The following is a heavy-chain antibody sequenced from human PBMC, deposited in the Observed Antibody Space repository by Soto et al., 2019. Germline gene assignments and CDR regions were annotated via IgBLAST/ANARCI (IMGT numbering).Heavy chain of an antibody. V-gene: IGHV4-31*03. J-gene: IGHJ5*02. CDR2: IYYSGST. CDR3: ARGMVPAAMLEGNWFDP. CDR1: GGSISSGGYY. D-gene: IGHD2-2*01. Sequence: SETLSLTCTVSGGSISSGGYYWSWIRQHPGKGLEWIGYIYYSGSTYYNPSLKSRVTISVDTSKNQFSLKLSSVTAADTAVYYCARGMVPAAMLEGNWFDPWGQGTLVTVSS.